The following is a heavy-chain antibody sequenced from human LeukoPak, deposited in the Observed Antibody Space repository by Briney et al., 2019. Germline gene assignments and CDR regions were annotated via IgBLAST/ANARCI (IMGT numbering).Heavy chain of an antibody. Sequence: SETLSLTCTVSGVSISSYYWSWIRQPPGKGLEWIGYIYYSGSTNYNPSLKSRVTISVDTSKNQFSLKLSSVTAADTAVYYCARDSCSGGSCYKPWGQGTLVTVSS. D-gene: IGHD2-15*01. CDR1: GVSISSYY. V-gene: IGHV4-59*01. J-gene: IGHJ5*02. CDR3: ARDSCSGGSCYKP. CDR2: IYYSGST.